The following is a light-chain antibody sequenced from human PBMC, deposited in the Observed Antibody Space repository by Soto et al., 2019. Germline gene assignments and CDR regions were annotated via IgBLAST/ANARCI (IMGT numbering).Light chain of an antibody. CDR1: SSNIGSNT. CDR3: AAWDDSLNGVL. V-gene: IGLV1-44*01. CDR2: NNN. Sequence: QSVLTQPPSAYGTPGQRVTISCSGSSSNIGSNTVNWYQQLPGTAPKLLIYNNNQRPSGVPDRFSGSKSGTSASLAISGIQSEDEADYYCAAWDDSLNGVLFGGGTKLTVL. J-gene: IGLJ2*01.